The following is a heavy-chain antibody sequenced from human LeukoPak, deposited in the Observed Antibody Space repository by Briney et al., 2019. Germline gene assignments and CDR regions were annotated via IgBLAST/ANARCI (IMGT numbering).Heavy chain of an antibody. Sequence: GGSLRLSCAASGFPFRDYAMHWVRQAPGEGLEYVSTISSNGDITYYAESVKGRFSISRDNSKNTLFLQLGSLRAEDMAVYYCARGPQPYDDSGSRAFDIWGQGAMVTVSS. J-gene: IGHJ3*02. CDR2: ISSNGDIT. D-gene: IGHD4-17*01. V-gene: IGHV3-64*02. CDR3: ARGPQPYDDSGSRAFDI. CDR1: GFPFRDYA.